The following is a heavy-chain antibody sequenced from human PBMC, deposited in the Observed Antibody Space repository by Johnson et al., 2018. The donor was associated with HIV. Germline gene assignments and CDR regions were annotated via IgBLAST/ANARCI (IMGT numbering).Heavy chain of an antibody. J-gene: IGHJ3*02. D-gene: IGHD6-6*01. CDR1: GFTFSSYG. Sequence: VQLVESGGGVVQPGRSLRLSCAASGFTFSSYGMHWVRQAPGKGLEWVAVISYDGSNKYYADSVKGRFTISRDNSKNTLYLQMKSLRAEDTALYYCARDRRSIAARRGAAFDIWGQGTMVTVSS. V-gene: IGHV3-30*03. CDR3: ARDRRSIAARRGAAFDI. CDR2: ISYDGSNK.